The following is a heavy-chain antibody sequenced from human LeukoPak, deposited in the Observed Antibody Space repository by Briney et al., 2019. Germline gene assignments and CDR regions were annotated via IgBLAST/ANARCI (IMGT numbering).Heavy chain of an antibody. CDR3: ARKAQTGSHSGPFDI. Sequence: GGSLRLSCAASGFTFSSHAMNWVRQAPGKGLEWISSISTDSLTIRYADFVSGQFTISRDNAEHLLFLQMNSLRAEDTAVYYCARKAQTGSHSGPFDIWGQGTLVTVSS. D-gene: IGHD1-26*01. J-gene: IGHJ3*02. V-gene: IGHV3-48*04. CDR2: ISTDSLTI. CDR1: GFTFSSHA.